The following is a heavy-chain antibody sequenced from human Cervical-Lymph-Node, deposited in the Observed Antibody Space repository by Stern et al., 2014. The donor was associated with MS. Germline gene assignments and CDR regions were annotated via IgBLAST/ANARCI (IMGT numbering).Heavy chain of an antibody. J-gene: IGHJ1*01. D-gene: IGHD1-26*01. CDR1: GGTFSSYA. CDR3: ASVSGSYHGHFQH. V-gene: IGHV1-69*01. CDR2: IIPIFGTA. Sequence: VQLEESGAAVKKPGSSVKVSCKASGGTFSSYAISWVRQAPGQGLEWLGGIIPIFGTANYAQKFQGRVTITADESTSTAYMELSSLRSEDTAVYYCASVSGSYHGHFQHWGQGTLVTVSS.